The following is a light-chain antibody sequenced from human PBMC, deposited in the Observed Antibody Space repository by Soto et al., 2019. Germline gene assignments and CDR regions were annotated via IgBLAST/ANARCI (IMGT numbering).Light chain of an antibody. Sequence: DIQRTQSPSTLPASVGDRVTITCRASQSISNWLAWYPEKPGTAPKVLIYHASNLQSGVPSRFSGSGSGTEFTLTISRMQPDDFASYYCQQYNSYSFGQGTKVDIK. CDR2: HAS. V-gene: IGKV1-5*01. J-gene: IGKJ1*01. CDR1: QSISNW. CDR3: QQYNSYS.